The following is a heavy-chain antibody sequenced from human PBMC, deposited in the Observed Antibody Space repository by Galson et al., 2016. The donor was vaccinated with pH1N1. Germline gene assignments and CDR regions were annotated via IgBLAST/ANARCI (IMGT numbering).Heavy chain of an antibody. CDR3: ARDHVYGDYFERFFDL. CDR1: GFTFSVFA. V-gene: IGHV3-30-3*01. Sequence: SLRLSCAASGFTFSVFAMCWVRQAPGKGLEWVAVISYLESNKDYADSVKGRFTVSRDNSKNTLYLQMNSLRAEDTALYYCARDHVYGDYFERFFDLWCRGTLVTVSS. D-gene: IGHD4-17*01. J-gene: IGHJ2*01. CDR2: ISYLESNK.